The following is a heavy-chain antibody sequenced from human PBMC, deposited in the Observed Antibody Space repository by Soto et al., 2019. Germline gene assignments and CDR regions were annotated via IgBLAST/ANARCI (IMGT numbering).Heavy chain of an antibody. J-gene: IGHJ3*01. CDR1: GGTFSSDT. Sequence: QVQLVQSGAEVKKVGSSAKVSCRASGGTFSSDTINWVRQAPGQGLEWMGAIFPLFATTIYTQKFQGRVTFTADASAGTADMVLSSLISEDTATYFCARDRGYTSTRALDLWGQGTMVTVSS. CDR2: IFPLFATT. CDR3: ARDRGYTSTRALDL. V-gene: IGHV1-69*01. D-gene: IGHD5-18*01.